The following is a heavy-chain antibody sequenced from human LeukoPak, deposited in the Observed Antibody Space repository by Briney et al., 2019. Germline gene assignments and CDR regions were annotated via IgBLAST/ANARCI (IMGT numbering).Heavy chain of an antibody. J-gene: IGHJ3*02. D-gene: IGHD5-18*01. Sequence: PGGSLRLSCAASGFTFSSYAMTWVRQAPGKGLEWVSSISSSSSYIYYADSVKGRFTISRDNAKNSLYLQMNSLRAEDTAVYYCARDGTGKYTASDAFDIWGQGTMVTVSS. CDR3: ARDGTGKYTASDAFDI. CDR2: ISSSSSYI. CDR1: GFTFSSYA. V-gene: IGHV3-21*01.